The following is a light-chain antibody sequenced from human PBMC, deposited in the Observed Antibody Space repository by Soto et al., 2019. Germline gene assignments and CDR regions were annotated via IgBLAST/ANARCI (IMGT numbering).Light chain of an antibody. V-gene: IGKV1-5*03. CDR1: QSINNR. CDR2: KAS. Sequence: DLQMTQSPSTLSASVGDRVTITCRASQSINNRLVWYQQKPGIAPILLIYKASSLQSGVPSRFSGSGSGTEFNFTISSLQPADFATYYCQQYNTYPWTFGHGTKVEI. CDR3: QQYNTYPWT. J-gene: IGKJ1*01.